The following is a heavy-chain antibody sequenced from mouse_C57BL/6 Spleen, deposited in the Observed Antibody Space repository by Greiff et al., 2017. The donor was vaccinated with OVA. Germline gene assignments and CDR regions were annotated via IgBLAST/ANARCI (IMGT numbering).Heavy chain of an antibody. J-gene: IGHJ3*01. D-gene: IGHD2-5*01. CDR1: GFSFNTYA. CDR3: VRDYSNSWFAY. V-gene: IGHV10-1*01. Sequence: EVQLVESGGGLVQPKGSLKLSCAASGFSFNTYAMNWVRQAPGKGLEWVARIRSKSNNYATYYADSVKDRFTISRDDSESMLYLQMNNLKTEDTAMYYCVRDYSNSWFAYWGQGTLVTVSA. CDR2: IRSKSNNYAT.